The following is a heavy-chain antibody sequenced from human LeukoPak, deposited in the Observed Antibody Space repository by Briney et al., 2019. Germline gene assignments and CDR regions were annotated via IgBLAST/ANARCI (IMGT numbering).Heavy chain of an antibody. CDR1: GFTFSSYS. V-gene: IGHV3-21*01. D-gene: IGHD3-10*01. CDR2: ISSSSSYI. Sequence: PGGSLRLSCAASGFTFSSYSINWVRQAPGKGLEWVSSISSSSSYIYYADSVKGRFTISRDNAKNSLYLQMNSLRAEDTAVYYCAGDRENYGSGSYSHWGQGTLVTVSS. CDR3: AGDRENYGSGSYSH. J-gene: IGHJ4*02.